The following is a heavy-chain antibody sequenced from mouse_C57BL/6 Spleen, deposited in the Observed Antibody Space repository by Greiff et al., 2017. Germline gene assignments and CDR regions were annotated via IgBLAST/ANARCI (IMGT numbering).Heavy chain of an antibody. D-gene: IGHD3-3*01. CDR1: GFTFSSYA. CDR3: ARDERWDNWYFDV. V-gene: IGHV5-4*01. J-gene: IGHJ1*03. CDR2: ISDGGSYT. Sequence: EVKLVESGGGLVKPGGSLKLSCAASGFTFSSYAMSWVRQTPEKRLEWVATISDGGSYTYYPDNVKGRFTISRDNAKNNLYLQMSHLKSEDTAMYYCARDERWDNWYFDVWGTGTTVTVSS.